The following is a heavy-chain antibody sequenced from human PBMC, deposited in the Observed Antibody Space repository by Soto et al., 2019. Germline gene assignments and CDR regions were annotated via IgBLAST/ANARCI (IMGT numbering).Heavy chain of an antibody. Sequence: ASVKVSCKVSGYTLTELSMHCVRQAPGKGLEWMGGFDPEDGETNYAQKFQGRVTITADESTSTAYMELSSLRSEDTAVYYCARVYYYDSSGYQRAYYGMDVWGQGTTVTVSS. CDR2: FDPEDGET. V-gene: IGHV1-24*01. CDR3: ARVYYYDSSGYQRAYYGMDV. CDR1: GYTLTELS. J-gene: IGHJ6*02. D-gene: IGHD3-22*01.